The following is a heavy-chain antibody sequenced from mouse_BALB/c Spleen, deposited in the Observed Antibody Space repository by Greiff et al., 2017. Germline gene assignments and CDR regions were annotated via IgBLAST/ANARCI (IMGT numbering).Heavy chain of an antibody. Sequence: QVQLKESGPGLVAPSQSLSITCTVSGFSLTSYGVHWVRQPPGKGLEWLGVIWAGGSTNYNSALMSRLSISKDNSKSQVFLKMNSLQTDDTAMYYCARDAYDYEGFAYWGQGTLVTVSA. V-gene: IGHV2-9*02. J-gene: IGHJ3*01. CDR3: ARDAYDYEGFAY. D-gene: IGHD2-4*01. CDR1: GFSLTSYG. CDR2: IWAGGST.